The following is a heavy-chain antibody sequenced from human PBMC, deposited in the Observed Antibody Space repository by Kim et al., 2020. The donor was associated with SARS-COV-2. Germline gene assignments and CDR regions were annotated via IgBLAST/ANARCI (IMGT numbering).Heavy chain of an antibody. D-gene: IGHD3-10*01. CDR1: GFTFSDYY. Sequence: GGCLRLSCAASGFTFSDYYMSWIRQAPGKGLEWVSYISSSGSTIYYADSVKGRFTISRDNAKNSLYLQMNSLRAEDTAVYYCARDRFGELFWQPYGMDVWGQGTTVTVSS. V-gene: IGHV3-11*04. J-gene: IGHJ6*02. CDR3: ARDRFGELFWQPYGMDV. CDR2: ISSSGSTI.